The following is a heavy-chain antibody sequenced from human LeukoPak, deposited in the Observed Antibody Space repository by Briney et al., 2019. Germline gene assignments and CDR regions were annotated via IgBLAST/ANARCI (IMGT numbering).Heavy chain of an antibody. J-gene: IGHJ6*02. CDR3: ARDQVTMVRGVINYGMDV. Sequence: GGSLTLSCAASGFTFSSYAMHWVRQAPGKGLEWVAVISYDGSNKYYADSVKGRFTISRDNSKNTLYLQMNSLRAEDTAVYYCARDQVTMVRGVINYGMDVWGQGTTVTVSS. CDR2: ISYDGSNK. V-gene: IGHV3-30*04. D-gene: IGHD3-10*01. CDR1: GFTFSSYA.